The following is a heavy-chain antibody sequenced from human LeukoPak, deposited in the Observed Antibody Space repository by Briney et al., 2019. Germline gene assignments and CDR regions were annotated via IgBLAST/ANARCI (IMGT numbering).Heavy chain of an antibody. CDR3: ARVSYYGSGSDY. D-gene: IGHD3-10*01. V-gene: IGHV3-30-3*01. CDR1: GFTFSSYA. Sequence: GRSLRLSCAASGFTFSSYAIHWVRQAPGKGLEWVAVISYDGSNQYYADSVKGRFTISRDNSKNTLYLQMNSLRAEDTAVYYCARVSYYGSGSDYWGQGTLVTVSS. J-gene: IGHJ4*02. CDR2: ISYDGSNQ.